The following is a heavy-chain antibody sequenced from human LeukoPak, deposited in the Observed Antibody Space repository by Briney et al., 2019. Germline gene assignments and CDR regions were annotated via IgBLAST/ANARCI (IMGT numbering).Heavy chain of an antibody. J-gene: IGHJ4*02. CDR1: GFTFSGYP. CDR3: ARAPGSPQSRTPDY. V-gene: IGHV3-48*02. CDR2: ISSGSSTI. Sequence: GGSLRLSCAASGFTFSGYPMNWGRQAPGKGLEWVSYISSGSSTIYYADSVKGRFTISRDNAKNSLYLQMNSLGDEDTAVYYCARAPGSPQSRTPDYWGQGTLVTVSS. D-gene: IGHD1-26*01.